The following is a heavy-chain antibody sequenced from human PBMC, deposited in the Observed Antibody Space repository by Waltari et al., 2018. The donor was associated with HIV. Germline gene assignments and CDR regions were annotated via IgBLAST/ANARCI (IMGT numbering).Heavy chain of an antibody. CDR3: AKTYCSSSTCIKGIDGNWFDP. Sequence: QVQLVQSGSELKKPGASVKVSFKASGYTFTTYAMNWVRQAPGQGLEWMGWINTKTGNPTYAQGFTGRFLFSLDTSVSTAYLQISSLKTEDTAVYYCAKTYCSSSTCIKGIDGNWFDPWGQGTLVTVSS. V-gene: IGHV7-4-1*02. J-gene: IGHJ5*02. CDR2: INTKTGNP. CDR1: GYTFTTYA. D-gene: IGHD2-2*01.